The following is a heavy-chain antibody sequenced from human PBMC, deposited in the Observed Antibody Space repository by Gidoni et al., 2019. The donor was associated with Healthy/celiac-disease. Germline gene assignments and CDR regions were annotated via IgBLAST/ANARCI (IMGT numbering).Heavy chain of an antibody. V-gene: IGHV3-30*18. D-gene: IGHD3-22*01. Sequence: QVQLVESGGGVVQPGRSVRVSCAATGFTFSSYGMLWVCQVPGKGLEWLAVISYDGSNKYYADSVKSRFTISRDNSKNTLYLQMNSLRAEDTAVYYCAKNSFDSSGLFDYWGQGTLVTVSS. CDR3: AKNSFDSSGLFDY. CDR2: ISYDGSNK. CDR1: GFTFSSYG. J-gene: IGHJ4*02.